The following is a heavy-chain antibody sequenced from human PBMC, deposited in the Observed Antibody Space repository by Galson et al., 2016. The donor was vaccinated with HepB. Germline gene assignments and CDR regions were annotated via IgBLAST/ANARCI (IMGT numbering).Heavy chain of an antibody. J-gene: IGHJ6*02. V-gene: IGHV4-39*01. CDR3: ARQVLHYDISGGYGMDV. CDR1: GVFISSSSYY. D-gene: IGHD3-22*01. Sequence: SETLSLTCTLSGVFISSSSYYWGWIRQPPGKGLEWIGSMYHSGSTYYNPSLKSRITISVDTSKNQFSLKLSSVTAADTAVYFCARQVLHYDISGGYGMDVWGQGTTVTVSS. CDR2: MYHSGST.